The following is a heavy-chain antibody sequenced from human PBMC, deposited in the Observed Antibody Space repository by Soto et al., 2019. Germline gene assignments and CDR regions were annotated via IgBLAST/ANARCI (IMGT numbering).Heavy chain of an antibody. V-gene: IGHV3-30*18. Sequence: PGGSLRLSCAASGFTFSSYCMRWVRQAPGKGLEWVAVISYDGSNKYYADSVKSRFTISRDISKNTLYLQMNSLRAQDTAVYYCANFFRSWCYYYYYGMDVWGQGTTVTVSS. D-gene: IGHD2-15*01. J-gene: IGHJ6*02. CDR3: ANFFRSWCYYYYYGMDV. CDR2: ISYDGSNK. CDR1: GFTFSSYC.